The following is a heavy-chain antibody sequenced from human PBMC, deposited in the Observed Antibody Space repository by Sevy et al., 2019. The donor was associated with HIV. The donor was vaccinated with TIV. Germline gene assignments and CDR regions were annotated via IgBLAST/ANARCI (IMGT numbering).Heavy chain of an antibody. Sequence: ASVKVSCKAPGYTLANHLIAWVRQAPGQGLQWMAWITPYNGDANYAQEFQGRVTMTTDLYMRIVYMEMTSLRSDDTAVYYCAKGRAPNVGNYWFDLWAQGTLVTVSS. CDR2: ITPYNGDA. V-gene: IGHV1-18*01. D-gene: IGHD1-7*01. J-gene: IGHJ5*02. CDR3: AKGRAPNVGNYWFDL. CDR1: GYTLANHL.